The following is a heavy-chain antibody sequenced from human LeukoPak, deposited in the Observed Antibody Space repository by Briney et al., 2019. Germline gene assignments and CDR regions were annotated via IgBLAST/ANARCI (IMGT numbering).Heavy chain of an antibody. CDR2: IKQDGSEK. D-gene: IGHD4-11*01. CDR1: GFTFGTSX. J-gene: IGHJ3*02. V-gene: IGHV3-7*01. CDR3: ARTQYLALDVFDI. Sequence: ASGFTFGTSXXXXVRQXPGKXXXXXANIKQDGSEKYYVDSVKGRFTISRDNAKNSLYLQTNSLRAEDTAVYYCARTQYLALDVFDIWGQGTLVTVSS.